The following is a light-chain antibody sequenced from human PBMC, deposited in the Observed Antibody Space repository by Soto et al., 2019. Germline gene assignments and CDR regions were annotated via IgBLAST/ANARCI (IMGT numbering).Light chain of an antibody. CDR2: TVS. V-gene: IGKV2-40*01. CDR1: RSLLDSDDGHIY. CDR3: MQRIEFPWT. Sequence: DIVMTQTPLSLPVTPGEPASISCRSSRSLLDSDDGHIYLDWYLQKPGQSPQLLIYTVSYRASGVPDRFTGSGSGTDFTLKISRVEAEDVGVYYCMQRIEFPWTFGQGTKVEIK. J-gene: IGKJ1*01.